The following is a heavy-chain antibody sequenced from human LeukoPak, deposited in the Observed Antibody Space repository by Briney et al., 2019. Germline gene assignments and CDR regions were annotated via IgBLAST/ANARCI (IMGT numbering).Heavy chain of an antibody. V-gene: IGHV4-39*07. CDR2: IYYSGST. Sequence: PSETLSLTCTVSGGSISSSSYYWGWIRQPPGKGLEWIGSIYYSGSTYYNPSLKSRVTISVATSKNQFSLKLSSVTAADTAVYYCARVKYSSDYYFDYWGQGTLVTVSS. CDR3: ARVKYSSDYYFDY. D-gene: IGHD6-25*01. J-gene: IGHJ4*02. CDR1: GGSISSSSYY.